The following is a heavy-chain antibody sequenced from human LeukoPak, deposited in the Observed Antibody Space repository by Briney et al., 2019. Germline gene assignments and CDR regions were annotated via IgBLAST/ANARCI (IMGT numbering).Heavy chain of an antibody. J-gene: IGHJ4*02. CDR3: ARAHPYFDY. Sequence: LETLSLTCAVYGGSFSGYYWSWIRQPPGKGLEWTGEINHSGSTNYNPSLKSRVTISVDTSKNQFSLKLSSVTAADTAVYYCARAHPYFDYWGQGTLVTVSS. CDR1: GGSFSGYY. CDR2: INHSGST. V-gene: IGHV4-34*01.